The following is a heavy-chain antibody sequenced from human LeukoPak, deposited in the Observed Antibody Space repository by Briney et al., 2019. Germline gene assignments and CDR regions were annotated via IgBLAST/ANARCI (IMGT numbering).Heavy chain of an antibody. J-gene: IGHJ4*02. V-gene: IGHV3-43*02. CDR1: GFTFNYYS. Sequence: GRSLRLSCAASGFTFNYYSMHWVRQAPGKGLEWVSLISGDGGTTSYADSVKGRFTISRDNSKNSLYLQMNSLRSEDTALYYCAKDHWGTDHYWGQGTLVTVSS. CDR2: ISGDGGTT. D-gene: IGHD7-27*01. CDR3: AKDHWGTDHY.